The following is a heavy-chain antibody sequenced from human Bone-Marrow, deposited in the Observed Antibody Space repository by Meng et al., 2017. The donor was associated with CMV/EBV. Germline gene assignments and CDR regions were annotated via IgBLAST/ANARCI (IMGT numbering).Heavy chain of an antibody. J-gene: IGHJ4*02. CDR3: ATADIAAAGTGWYYFDY. CDR2: INWNGGST. V-gene: IGHV3-20*04. CDR1: GFTFDDYG. D-gene: IGHD6-13*01. Sequence: GESLKISCAASGFTFDDYGMSWVRQAPGKGLEWVSGINWNGGSTGYADSVKGRFTISRDNAKNSLYLQMNSLRAEDTAVYYCATADIAAAGTGWYYFDYWGQGTLVTVSS.